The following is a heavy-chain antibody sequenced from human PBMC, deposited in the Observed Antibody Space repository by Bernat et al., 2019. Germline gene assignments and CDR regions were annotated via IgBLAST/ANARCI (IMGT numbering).Heavy chain of an antibody. CDR1: GFTFSNYA. D-gene: IGHD4-17*01. CDR3: ARVMTTVTTFYYGMGV. Sequence: QVQLVESGGGVVQPGRSLRLSCAASGFTFSNYAMHWVRQAPGKGLEWVAVISYDGSNKYYADSVKGRFTISRDNSKNTLYLQMNSLRAEDTAVYYCARVMTTVTTFYYGMGVWGQGTTVTVSS. CDR2: ISYDGSNK. J-gene: IGHJ6*02. V-gene: IGHV3-30-3*01.